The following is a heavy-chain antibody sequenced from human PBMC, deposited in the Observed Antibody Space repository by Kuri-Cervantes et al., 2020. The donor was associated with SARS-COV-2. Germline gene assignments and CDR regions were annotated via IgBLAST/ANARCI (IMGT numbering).Heavy chain of an antibody. CDR1: GFSFSDHY. CDR2: TRNKANKYTT. J-gene: IGHJ6*02. D-gene: IGHD3-3*01. Sequence: GGSLRLSCAASGFSFSDHYMDWVRQAPGKGLEWVGRTRNKANKYTTEYAASLGGRFTISRDESRNSPYLQMNSLKTEDTAVYYCTSYDFWSGSRVDYYYYGMDVWGQGTTVTVSS. CDR3: TSYDFWSGSRVDYYYYGMDV. V-gene: IGHV3-72*01.